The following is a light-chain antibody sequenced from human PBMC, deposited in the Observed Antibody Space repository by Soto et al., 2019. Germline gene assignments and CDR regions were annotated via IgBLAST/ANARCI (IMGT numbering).Light chain of an antibody. Sequence: DIQMTQSPSSLSASVGDRVTITCRASQSISSYLNWYQQKPGKAPKRLIYAASGLQSGVPSRFSGSGSGTDFTLTIRSLQPEDFATYYCQQSYSTPFTFGPGTKVDIK. CDR2: AAS. CDR3: QQSYSTPFT. CDR1: QSISSY. J-gene: IGKJ3*01. V-gene: IGKV1-39*01.